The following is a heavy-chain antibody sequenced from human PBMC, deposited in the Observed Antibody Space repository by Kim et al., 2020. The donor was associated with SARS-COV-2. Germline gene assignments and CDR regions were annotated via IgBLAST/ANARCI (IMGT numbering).Heavy chain of an antibody. CDR2: INHSGST. Sequence: SETLSLTCAVYGGSFSGYYWSWIRQPPGKGLEWIGEINHSGSTNYNPSLKSRVTISVDTSKNQFSLKLSSVTAADTAVYYCARGFTNRIAAAGHRTRASSNWFDPWGQGTLVTVSS. CDR1: GGSFSGYY. J-gene: IGHJ5*02. V-gene: IGHV4-34*01. D-gene: IGHD6-13*01. CDR3: ARGFTNRIAAAGHRTRASSNWFDP.